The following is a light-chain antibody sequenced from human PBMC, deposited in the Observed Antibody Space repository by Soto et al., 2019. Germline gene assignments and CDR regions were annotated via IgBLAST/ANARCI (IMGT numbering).Light chain of an antibody. CDR3: QLWDSSTDHVV. CDR2: YDS. Sequence: SYELTQPPSVSVAPGKTARVTCGGNNIGSKSVHWYQQRPGQAPVVVIYYDSDRPSGIPERFSGSNSGNTATLTISRVEAGDEADYYCQLWDSSTDHVVFGGGTKVTVL. CDR1: NIGSKS. V-gene: IGLV3-21*04. J-gene: IGLJ2*01.